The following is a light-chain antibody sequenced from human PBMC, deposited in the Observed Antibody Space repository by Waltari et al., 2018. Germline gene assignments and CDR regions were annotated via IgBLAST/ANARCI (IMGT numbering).Light chain of an antibody. CDR2: GTS. CDR3: QKYNSEPLT. V-gene: IGKV1-27*01. Sequence: DIQMPKSPSSLSASVGDRVTITCRASQAISNYLAWYQQKPGKVPKLLIYGTSTSQPGVPSRISGSGSGTDYTLTISSLQAEDVATYYCQKYNSEPLTFGPGTTVDIK. J-gene: IGKJ3*01. CDR1: QAISNY.